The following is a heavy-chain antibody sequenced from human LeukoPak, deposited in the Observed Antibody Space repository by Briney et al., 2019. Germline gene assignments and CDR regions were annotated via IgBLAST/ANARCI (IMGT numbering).Heavy chain of an antibody. CDR2: MSSSGSTI. V-gene: IGHV3-11*04. CDR1: GFTFSDYY. CDR3: ARSILPAANAIDY. J-gene: IGHJ4*02. Sequence: PGGSLRLSCAASGFTFSDYYMNWIRRAPGKGLEWISYMSSSGSTISYADSVTGRFTVSRDNAKNSLYLQMDSLRAEDTAVYYCARSILPAANAIDYWGQGTLLTVSS. D-gene: IGHD2-2*01.